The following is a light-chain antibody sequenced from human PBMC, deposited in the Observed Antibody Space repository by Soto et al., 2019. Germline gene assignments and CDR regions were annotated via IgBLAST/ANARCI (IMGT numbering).Light chain of an antibody. Sequence: DIQMTQSPSSVSASVGDRVTITCRSSEDISTWLAWYQQKPGKAPKLLIYAASSLQSGVPSRFSGSGSGTDFTLSISSLQAEDFATYYCQHADSFPLITFGQGTLLDTK. CDR1: EDISTW. CDR2: AAS. CDR3: QHADSFPLIT. J-gene: IGKJ5*01. V-gene: IGKV1-12*01.